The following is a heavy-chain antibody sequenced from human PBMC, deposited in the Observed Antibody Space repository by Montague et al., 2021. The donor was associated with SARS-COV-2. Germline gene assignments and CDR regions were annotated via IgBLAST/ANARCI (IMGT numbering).Heavy chain of an antibody. V-gene: IGHV3-23*01. CDR1: GFTLRSFA. CDR3: AKTAIWNDDGWLDYIDD. Sequence: SLRLSCAASGFTLRSFAMSWVRQAPGQGLEWVSAVTGGGVTKYYADSMKGRFIISRDNSKYTLYLQMNSLRAEDTATYYCAKTAIWNDDGWLDYIDDWGQGTTVTVSS. CDR2: VTGGGVTK. D-gene: IGHD1-1*01. J-gene: IGHJ4*02.